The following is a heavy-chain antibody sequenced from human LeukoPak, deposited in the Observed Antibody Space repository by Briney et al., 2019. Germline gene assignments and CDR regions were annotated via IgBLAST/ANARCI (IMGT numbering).Heavy chain of an antibody. CDR1: GFTFSSYS. Sequence: GGSLRLSCAASGFTFSSYSMNWVRQAPGKGLEWVSSISSGSSYIYYADSVKGRFTISRDNAKNSLYLQMNSLRAEDTAVYYCARVLTVYSSSCADYWGQGTLVTVSS. CDR3: ARVLTVYSSSCADY. D-gene: IGHD6-6*01. CDR2: ISSGSSYI. J-gene: IGHJ4*02. V-gene: IGHV3-21*01.